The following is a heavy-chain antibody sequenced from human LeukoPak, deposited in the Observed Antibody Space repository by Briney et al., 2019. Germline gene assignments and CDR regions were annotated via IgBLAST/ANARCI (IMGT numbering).Heavy chain of an antibody. Sequence: QPGGSLRLSCAASGVTFSSYAMSWVRQAPGKGLEWVSSISDSGGSTYYADSVKGRFTISRDNAKNSLYLQMNSLRAEDTAVYYCARDRRGDYGDYRGYYYGMDVWGQGTTVTVSS. CDR3: ARDRRGDYGDYRGYYYGMDV. J-gene: IGHJ6*02. CDR1: GVTFSSYA. V-gene: IGHV3-23*01. D-gene: IGHD4-17*01. CDR2: ISDSGGST.